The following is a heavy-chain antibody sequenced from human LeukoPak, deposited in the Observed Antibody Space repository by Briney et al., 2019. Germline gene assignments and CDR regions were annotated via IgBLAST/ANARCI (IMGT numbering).Heavy chain of an antibody. CDR2: TPSGGST. CDR1: GYTFTSYY. V-gene: IGHV1-46*01. CDR3: ARDHGYCSGGSCYSYIAFDI. D-gene: IGHD2-15*01. J-gene: IGHJ3*02. Sequence: GASVKVSCKASGYTFTSYYMHWVRITPSGGSTSYAQKFQGRVTMTRDMSTSTVYMELSSLRSEDTAVYYCARDHGYCSGGSCYSYIAFDIWGQGTMVTVSS.